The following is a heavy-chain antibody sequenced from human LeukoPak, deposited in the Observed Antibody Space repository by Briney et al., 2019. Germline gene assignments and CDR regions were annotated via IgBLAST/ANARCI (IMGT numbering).Heavy chain of an antibody. V-gene: IGHV1-2*06. Sequence: ASVKVSCKASGYTLTDYYMHWVRQAPGQGLEWMGQINPNSGGTNYAQKFQGRVTMTRDTSISTVYMELSRLRSDDTAVYYCARVGYYESSGYYEYWGQGTLVTVSS. CDR3: ARVGYYESSGYYEY. D-gene: IGHD3-22*01. CDR1: GYTLTDYY. CDR2: INPNSGGT. J-gene: IGHJ4*02.